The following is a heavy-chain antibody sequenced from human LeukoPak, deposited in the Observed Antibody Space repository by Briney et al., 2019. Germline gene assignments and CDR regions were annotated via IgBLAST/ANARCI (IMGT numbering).Heavy chain of an antibody. CDR3: ARERTTMVRGVIDYYYYMDV. CDR2: IKQDGSEK. D-gene: IGHD3-10*01. J-gene: IGHJ6*03. V-gene: IGHV3-7*01. CDR1: GFTFSSYW. Sequence: GGSLRLSCAASGFTFSSYWMSWVRQAPGKGLEWVANIKQDGSEKYYVDSVKGRFTISRDNAKNSLYLQMNSLRAEDTAVYYCARERTTMVRGVIDYYYYMDVWGKGTTVTVSS.